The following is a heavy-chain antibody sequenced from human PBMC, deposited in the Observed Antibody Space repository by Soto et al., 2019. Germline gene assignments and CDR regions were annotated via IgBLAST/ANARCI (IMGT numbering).Heavy chain of an antibody. J-gene: IGHJ5*02. V-gene: IGHV5-51*01. D-gene: IGHD3-3*01. Sequence: EVQLVQSGAEVKKPGESLKISCKGSGYSFTSYWIGWVRQMPGKGLEWMGIIYPGDSDTRYSPSFQGQVTISADKSISTAYLQWSSLKASDTAMYYCARAVPYYAFWSGYYRARGRWFDPWGQGTLVTVSS. CDR3: ARAVPYYAFWSGYYRARGRWFDP. CDR1: GYSFTSYW. CDR2: IYPGDSDT.